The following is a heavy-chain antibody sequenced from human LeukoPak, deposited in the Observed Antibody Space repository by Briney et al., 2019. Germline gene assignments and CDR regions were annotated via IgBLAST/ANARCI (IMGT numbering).Heavy chain of an antibody. CDR3: VRGDGYNFFDY. Sequence: GGSLRLSCAASGFTVSSNYMSWVRQAPGKGLEWVSVIYIGGSTYYAESVKGRFTISRDNSENTLYLQLNSLRAEDTAVYYCVRGDGYNFFDYWGQGTLVTVSS. D-gene: IGHD5-24*01. CDR2: IYIGGST. CDR1: GFTVSSNY. J-gene: IGHJ4*02. V-gene: IGHV3-53*01.